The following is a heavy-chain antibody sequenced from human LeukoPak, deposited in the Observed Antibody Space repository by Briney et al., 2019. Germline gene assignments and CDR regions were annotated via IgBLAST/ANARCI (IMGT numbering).Heavy chain of an antibody. D-gene: IGHD5-18*01. V-gene: IGHV4-59*01. CDR2: IYYSGST. CDR1: GGSISSYY. Sequence: SETLSLTCTVSGGSISSYYWSWIRQPPGKGLEWIGYIYYSGSTNYNPSLKSRVTISVDTSKNRFSLKLSSVTAADTAVYYCAREYSYGHGFDYWGQGTLVTVSS. J-gene: IGHJ4*02. CDR3: AREYSYGHGFDY.